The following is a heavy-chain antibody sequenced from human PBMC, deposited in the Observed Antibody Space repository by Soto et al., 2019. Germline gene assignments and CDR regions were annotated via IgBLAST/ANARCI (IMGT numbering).Heavy chain of an antibody. CDR2: IRSKTNNYAT. J-gene: IGHJ4*02. Sequence: PGGSLRLSCAASGLTFSDSAIHWVRQASGKGLEWVGRIRSKTNNYATTYAASVKGRFTISRDDSKNTAYLQMNSLKTEDTAVYYCSRDDSDWFFNWGRGTLVTVSS. V-gene: IGHV3-73*01. CDR1: GLTFSDSA. CDR3: SRDDSDWFFN. D-gene: IGHD3-9*01.